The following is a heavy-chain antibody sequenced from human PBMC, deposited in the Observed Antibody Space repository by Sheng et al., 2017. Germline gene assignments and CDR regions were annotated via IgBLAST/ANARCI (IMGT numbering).Heavy chain of an antibody. CDR3: ARVGRGWYFDY. CDR2: IKQDGSEK. CDR1: GFTFSSYW. D-gene: IGHD6-19*01. J-gene: IGHJ4*02. Sequence: CPASGFTFSSYWMSWVRQAPGKGLEWVANIKQDGSEKYYVDSVKGRFTISRDNAKNSLYLQMNSLRVEDTAVYYCARVGRGWYFDYWGQGTLVTVSS. V-gene: IGHV3-7*01.